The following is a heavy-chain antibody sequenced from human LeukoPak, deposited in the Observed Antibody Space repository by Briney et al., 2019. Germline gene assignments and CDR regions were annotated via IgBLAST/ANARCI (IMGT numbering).Heavy chain of an antibody. Sequence: GGSLRLSCAASGFTFSNYWMSWVRQAPGKGLEWVANIKEDGSEKKYVDSVKGRFTISRDNAKNSLYLQMNSLRAEDTAVYYCARVSESEWNFDLWGRGTLVTVSS. V-gene: IGHV3-7*04. CDR2: IKEDGSEK. CDR1: GFTFSNYW. D-gene: IGHD1-14*01. CDR3: ARVSESEWNFDL. J-gene: IGHJ2*01.